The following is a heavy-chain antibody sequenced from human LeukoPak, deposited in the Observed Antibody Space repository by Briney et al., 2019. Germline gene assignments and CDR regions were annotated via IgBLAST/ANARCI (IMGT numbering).Heavy chain of an antibody. CDR1: GFTFSSYG. V-gene: IGHV3-23*01. CDR3: AKDRDSGSYCLDY. Sequence: AGGSLRLSCAASGFTFSSYGMSWVRQAPGKGLEWVSAISGSGGSTYYADSVKGRFTISRDNSKNTLYLQMNSLRAEDTAVYYCAKDRDSGSYCLDYWGQGTLVTVSS. CDR2: ISGSGGST. J-gene: IGHJ4*02. D-gene: IGHD1-26*01.